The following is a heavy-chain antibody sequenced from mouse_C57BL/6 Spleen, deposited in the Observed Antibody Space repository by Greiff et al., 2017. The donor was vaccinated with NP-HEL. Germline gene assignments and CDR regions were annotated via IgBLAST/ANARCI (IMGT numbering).Heavy chain of an antibody. CDR2: IDPSDSYT. D-gene: IGHD1-1*01. CDR1: GYTFTSYW. CDR3: ARYYGSSPWFAY. J-gene: IGHJ3*01. V-gene: IGHV1-69*01. Sequence: VQLQQPGAELVMPGASVKLSCKASGYTFTSYWMHWVKQRPGQGLEWIGEIDPSDSYTNYNQKFKGKSTLTVDKSSSTAYMQLSSLTSEDSAVYCCARYYGSSPWFAYWGQGTLVTVSA.